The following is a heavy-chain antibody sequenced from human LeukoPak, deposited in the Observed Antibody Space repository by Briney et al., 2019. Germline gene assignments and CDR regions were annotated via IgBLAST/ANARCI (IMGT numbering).Heavy chain of an antibody. Sequence: PSQTLSLTCTVSGGSISSGSYYWSWIRQPAGKGLEWIGRIYTSGSTNYNPSLKSRVTISVDTSKNQFSLKLSSVTAADTAVYYCARGVDSGWYLLYRRSFRFDPWGQGTLVTVSS. J-gene: IGHJ5*02. CDR2: IYTSGST. CDR1: GGSISSGSYY. D-gene: IGHD6-19*01. V-gene: IGHV4-61*02. CDR3: ARGVDSGWYLLYRRSFRFDP.